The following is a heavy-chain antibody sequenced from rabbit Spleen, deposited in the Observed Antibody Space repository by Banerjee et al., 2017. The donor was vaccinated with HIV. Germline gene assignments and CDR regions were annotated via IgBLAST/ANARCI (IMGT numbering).Heavy chain of an antibody. Sequence: QSLEESGGDLVKPGASLTLTCTASGFSFSSSYYMCWVRQAPGKGLEWIGCIYAGSSGSTYYASWAKGRFTISKTSSTTVTLQMTGLTAADTATYFCARDLDDVIGWNFGWWGPGTLVTVS. V-gene: IGHV1S40*01. CDR3: ARDLDDVIGWNFGW. CDR2: IYAGSSGST. CDR1: GFSFSSSYY. J-gene: IGHJ4*01. D-gene: IGHD1-1*01.